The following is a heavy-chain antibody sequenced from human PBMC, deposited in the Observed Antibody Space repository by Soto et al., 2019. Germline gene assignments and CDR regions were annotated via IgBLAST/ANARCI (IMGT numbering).Heavy chain of an antibody. CDR1: GGSFSGYY. D-gene: IGHD5-18*01. Sequence: KPAETLSLTCAVYGGSFSGYYCIFIRHAPCKGLEWIGEINHSGSTNYNPSLKSRVTISVDTSKNQFSLKLSSVTAADTAVYYCARDEDFGYSYGPSNFDYWGQGTLVTVSS. CDR3: ARDEDFGYSYGPSNFDY. V-gene: IGHV4-34*01. J-gene: IGHJ4*02. CDR2: INHSGST.